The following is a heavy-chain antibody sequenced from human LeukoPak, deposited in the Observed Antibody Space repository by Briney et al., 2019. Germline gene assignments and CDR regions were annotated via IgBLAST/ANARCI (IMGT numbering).Heavy chain of an antibody. CDR1: GFTFSNYD. CDR3: AKDVQSWPTFFDY. D-gene: IGHD1-1*01. CDR2: ISGSGGTT. J-gene: IGHJ4*02. Sequence: GGSLRLSCAASGFTFSNYDMSWVRQAPGKGLEWVTAISGSGGTTYYTDSVKGRFNLSRENEKNTLYVQMNSLRAEDTAVYYCAKDVQSWPTFFDYWGQGTLVTVSS. V-gene: IGHV3-23*01.